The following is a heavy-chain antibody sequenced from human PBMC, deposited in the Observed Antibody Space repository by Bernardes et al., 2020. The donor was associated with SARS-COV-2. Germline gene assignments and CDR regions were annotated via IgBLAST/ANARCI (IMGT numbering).Heavy chain of an antibody. J-gene: IGHJ4*02. D-gene: IGHD1-26*01. CDR3: ARCGSYSTSPGSY. Sequence: GSLRLSCAASGFTFSSYAMSWVRQSPGKGLEWFSSISGSGSSTYYADSVKGRFTISRDNSKNTLHLEMNSLRAEDTAVFFCARCGSYSTSPGSYGGQGTLVTVSS. CDR2: ISGSGSST. V-gene: IGHV3-23*01. CDR1: GFTFSSYA.